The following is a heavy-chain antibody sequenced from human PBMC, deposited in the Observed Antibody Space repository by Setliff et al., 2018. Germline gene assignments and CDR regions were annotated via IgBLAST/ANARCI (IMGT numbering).Heavy chain of an antibody. J-gene: IGHJ4*02. CDR1: GYTFTSYG. D-gene: IGHD2-21*02. Sequence: ASVKVSCKASGYTFTSYGISWVRQAPGQGLEWMGWISAYNGNANYAQKLHGRLTMTTDTSTSTAYMALRSLRSDDTAVYYCARSPPTVVVTAIQAIFDYWGQGTLVTVSS. CDR2: ISAYNGNA. CDR3: ARSPPTVVVTAIQAIFDY. V-gene: IGHV1-18*01.